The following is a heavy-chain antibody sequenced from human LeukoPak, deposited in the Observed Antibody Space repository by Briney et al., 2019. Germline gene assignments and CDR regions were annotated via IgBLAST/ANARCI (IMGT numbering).Heavy chain of an antibody. CDR3: AGDLEDYYYMDV. CDR1: GFTFSDYY. J-gene: IGHJ6*03. V-gene: IGHV3-11*04. Sequence: GGSLRLSCAASGFTFSDYYMSWIRQAPGKGLEWVSYIRSSGRPVYYADSVKGRFTISRDNAKNSLYLQMNSLRAEDTAVYYCAGDLEDYYYMDVWGKGTTVTVSS. CDR2: IRSSGRPV.